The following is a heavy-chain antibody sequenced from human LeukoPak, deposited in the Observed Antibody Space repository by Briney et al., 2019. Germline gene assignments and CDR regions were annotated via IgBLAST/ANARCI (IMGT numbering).Heavy chain of an antibody. Sequence: SGTLSLTSAVYGGSFSGYYWSWIRQPPGTGLERMGEMNHSGSANYNPYIQSRGTISVDKSKNQFSLKLNSVTAALTALQYCAGAVSRFSYDERRGDYMDVWGKGTSVTVSS. D-gene: IGHD2-21*01. CDR1: GGSFSGYY. V-gene: IGHV4-34*01. CDR2: MNHSGSA. J-gene: IGHJ6*03. CDR3: AGAVSRFSYDERRGDYMDV.